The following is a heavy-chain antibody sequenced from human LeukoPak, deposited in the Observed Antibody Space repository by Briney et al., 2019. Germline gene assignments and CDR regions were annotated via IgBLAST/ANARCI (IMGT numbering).Heavy chain of an antibody. CDR2: IYDSGRI. CDR3: ARAFRSNPYNWFDP. CDR1: GGSISSGGYF. Sequence: PSETLSLTCTVSGGSISSGGYFWSWIRQHPGKGLEWIAYIYDSGRINYNPSLESRATISLDTSKNQFSLKLSSVTAADTAVYYCARAFRSNPYNWFDPWGQGTLVTVSS. V-gene: IGHV4-31*03. J-gene: IGHJ5*02.